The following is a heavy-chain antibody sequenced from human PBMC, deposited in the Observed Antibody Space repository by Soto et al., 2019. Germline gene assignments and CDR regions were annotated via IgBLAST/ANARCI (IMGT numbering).Heavy chain of an antibody. CDR2: LYYGRSA. J-gene: IGHJ4*02. D-gene: IGHD3-22*01. Sequence: QVQLQESGPGLVKPSETLSLTCAVSGDSISSYYCMWIRQPPGKGLESIGYLYYGRSANSNPSLKSPVTLSVDTSTNQCSLTLSSMTAADTAVYYCALRSMAVVPEYWGQGTLVTVSS. CDR3: ALRSMAVVPEY. V-gene: IGHV4-59*01. CDR1: GDSISSYY.